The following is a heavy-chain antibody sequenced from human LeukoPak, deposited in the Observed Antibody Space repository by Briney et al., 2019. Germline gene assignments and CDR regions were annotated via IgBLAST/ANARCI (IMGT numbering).Heavy chain of an antibody. CDR1: GFTFSSYG. CDR2: ISYDGSNK. Sequence: GGSLRLSCAASGFTFSSYGMHWVRQAPGKGLEWVAVISYDGSNKYYADSVKGRFTISRDNSKNTLYLQMNSLRAEDTAGYYCAASGIAAADNWFDPWGQGTLVTVSS. D-gene: IGHD6-13*01. V-gene: IGHV3-30*03. CDR3: AASGIAAADNWFDP. J-gene: IGHJ5*02.